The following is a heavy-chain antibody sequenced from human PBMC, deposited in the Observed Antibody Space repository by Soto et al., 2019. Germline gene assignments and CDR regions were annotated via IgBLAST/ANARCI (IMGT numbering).Heavy chain of an antibody. D-gene: IGHD3-3*01. J-gene: IGHJ6*02. Sequence: GASVKVSCKASGYTFTSYYMHWVRQAPGQGLEWMGIINPSGGSTSYAQKFQGRVTMTRDTSTSTVYMELSSLRSEDTAVYYCARGHNDFWSGYYPPPHGMDVWGQGTTVTVSS. CDR3: ARGHNDFWSGYYPPPHGMDV. CDR2: INPSGGST. V-gene: IGHV1-46*01. CDR1: GYTFTSYY.